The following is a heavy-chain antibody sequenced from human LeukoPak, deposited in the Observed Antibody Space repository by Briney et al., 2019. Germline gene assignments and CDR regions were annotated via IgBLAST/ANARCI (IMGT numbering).Heavy chain of an antibody. CDR1: GFTFSNHW. V-gene: IGHV3-74*03. D-gene: IGHD3-3*01. J-gene: IGHJ4*02. CDR2: INNDGSST. CDR3: AKDPGMYYDFWSGKGD. Sequence: GGSLRLSCAASGFTFSNHWMHWVRQTPGKGLVWVSRINNDGSSTTYADSVKGRFTISRDNSKNTLYLQMNSLRAEDTAVYYCAKDPGMYYDFWSGKGDWGQGTLVTVSS.